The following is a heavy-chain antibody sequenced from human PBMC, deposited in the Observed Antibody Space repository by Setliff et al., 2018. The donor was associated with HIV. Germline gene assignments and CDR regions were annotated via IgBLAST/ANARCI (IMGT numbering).Heavy chain of an antibody. Sequence: GVLRLSCAASGFTFSSYSMNWVRQAPGKGLEWVSYISGSSSTIDYAGSLKGRFTISRDNAKNSLYLQMNSLRPEDTALYYCAKDFLYSSGWYEGWSDPWGQGTLVTVSS. CDR3: AKDFLYSSGWYEGWSDP. J-gene: IGHJ5*02. V-gene: IGHV3-48*01. CDR1: GFTFSSYS. CDR2: ISGSSSTI. D-gene: IGHD6-19*01.